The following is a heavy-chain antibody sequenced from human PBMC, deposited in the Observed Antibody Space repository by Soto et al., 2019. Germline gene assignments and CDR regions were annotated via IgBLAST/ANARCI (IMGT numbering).Heavy chain of an antibody. D-gene: IGHD5-12*01. V-gene: IGHV3-48*03. Sequence: VGSLRLSCAASRFTFSTYEMHWVRQAPGKGLEWVSCISSSGSTVYYADSVKGRFTISRDNSRNSLYLQMNSLRDEDTALYYCVRYCSSTLCNGVATRTFDYWGQGTRVTVSS. CDR2: ISSSGSTV. CDR1: RFTFSTYE. CDR3: VRYCSSTLCNGVATRTFDY. J-gene: IGHJ4*02.